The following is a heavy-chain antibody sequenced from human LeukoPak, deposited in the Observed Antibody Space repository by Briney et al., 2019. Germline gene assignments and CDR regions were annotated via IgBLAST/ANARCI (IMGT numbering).Heavy chain of an antibody. J-gene: IGHJ4*02. CDR3: ARLRSGGGERAAAATEDH. CDR2: IYTSGST. V-gene: IGHV4-4*09. CDR1: GGSISSYY. Sequence: SETLSLTCTVSGGSISSYYWSWIRQPPGKGLEWIGYIYTSGSTNYNPSLKSRVTISVDTSKNQFSLKLSSVTAADTAVYYCARLRSGGGERAAAATEDHWGLGTLVTVSS. D-gene: IGHD6-13*01.